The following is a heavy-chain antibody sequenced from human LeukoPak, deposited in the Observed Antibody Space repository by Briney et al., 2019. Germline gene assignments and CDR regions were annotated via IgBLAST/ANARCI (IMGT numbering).Heavy chain of an antibody. CDR3: ARRGHLGYYFDY. CDR1: GYTFTDYY. Sequence: ASVKVSCKASGYTFTDYYMHWVRQAPGQGPEWMGWINPNSGGTNYAQKFQGGVAMTRDTSISTAYMELSRLRSDDTAVYYCARRGHLGYYFDYWGQGTLVTVSS. J-gene: IGHJ4*02. V-gene: IGHV1-2*02. D-gene: IGHD3-10*01. CDR2: INPNSGGT.